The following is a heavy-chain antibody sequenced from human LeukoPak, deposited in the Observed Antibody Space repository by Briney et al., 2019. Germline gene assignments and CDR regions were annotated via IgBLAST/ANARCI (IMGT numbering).Heavy chain of an antibody. CDR1: GYSFTKYG. CDR2: ISLYNGNT. J-gene: IGHJ5*02. D-gene: IGHD2-15*01. CDR3: ASQPYCSGGSCSGWFDP. V-gene: IGHV1-18*01. Sequence: GASVKVSCKASGYSFTKYGISWVRQAPGQGLEWMGWISLYNGNTNYAQKLQGRVTMTTDTSTSTAYMELRSLRSDDTAVYYCASQPYCSGGSCSGWFDPWGQGTLVTVSS.